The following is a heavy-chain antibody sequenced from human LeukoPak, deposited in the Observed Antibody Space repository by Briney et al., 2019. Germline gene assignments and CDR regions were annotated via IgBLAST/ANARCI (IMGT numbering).Heavy chain of an antibody. CDR3: ATSSEIEPTSIITMVRGVSNWFDP. CDR1: GGSISSSSYY. Sequence: SETLSLTCTVSGGSISSSSYYWGWIRQPPGKGLEWIGSIYYSGSTYYNPSLKSRVTISVDTSKNQFSLKLSSVTAADTAVYYCATSSEIEPTSIITMVRGVSNWFDPWGQGTLVTVSS. J-gene: IGHJ5*02. CDR2: IYYSGST. D-gene: IGHD3-10*01. V-gene: IGHV4-39*07.